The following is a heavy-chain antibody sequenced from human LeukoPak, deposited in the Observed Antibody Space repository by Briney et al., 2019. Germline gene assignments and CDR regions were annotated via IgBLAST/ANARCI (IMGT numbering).Heavy chain of an antibody. CDR2: ISGSGGYT. J-gene: IGHJ6*03. CDR3: ARGNYDFWSGYYAYYYYMDV. CDR1: GFTFSSYA. D-gene: IGHD3-3*01. Sequence: GGSLRLSCGASGFTFSSYAMTWVRQAPGKGLEWVSGISGSGGYTYYADSVKGRFTISRDNSKNTLYLEMNSLKVEDTAIYYCARGNYDFWSGYYAYYYYMDVWGKGTTVTVSS. V-gene: IGHV3-23*01.